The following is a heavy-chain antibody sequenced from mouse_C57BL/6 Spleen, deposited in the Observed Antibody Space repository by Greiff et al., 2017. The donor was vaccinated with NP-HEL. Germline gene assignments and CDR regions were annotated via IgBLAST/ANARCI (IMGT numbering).Heavy chain of an antibody. D-gene: IGHD2-10*02. V-gene: IGHV3-6*01. Sequence: EVHLVESGPGLVKPSQSLSLTCSVTGYSITSGYYWNWIRQFPGNKLEWMGYISYDGSNNYNPSLKNRISITRDTSKNQFFLKLNSVTTEDTATYYCARPSNYGYFDVWGTGTTVTVSS. J-gene: IGHJ1*03. CDR1: GYSITSGYY. CDR3: ARPSNYGYFDV. CDR2: ISYDGSN.